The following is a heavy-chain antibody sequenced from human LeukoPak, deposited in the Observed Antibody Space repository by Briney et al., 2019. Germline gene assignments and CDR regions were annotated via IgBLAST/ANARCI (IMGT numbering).Heavy chain of an antibody. CDR3: AREEWGPQGINYYYGMDV. D-gene: IGHD3-3*01. J-gene: IGHJ6*02. CDR2: ITAYNGNT. CDR1: GYTFTNYG. V-gene: IGHV1-18*01. Sequence: ASVKVSCKASGYTFTNYGLTWVRQAPGQGLEWMGWITAYNGNTNYAQKFQGRVTMTTDTPTSTAYMELRSLRSDDTAVYYCAREEWGPQGINYYYGMDVWGQGTTVTVPS.